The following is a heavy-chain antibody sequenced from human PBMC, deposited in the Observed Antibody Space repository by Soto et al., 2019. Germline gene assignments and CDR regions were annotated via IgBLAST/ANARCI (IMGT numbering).Heavy chain of an antibody. V-gene: IGHV1-18*01. CDR3: ARDDCSGGNCYLDY. CDR2: ISVYNGNT. J-gene: IGHJ4*02. CDR1: GYTFTSYG. D-gene: IGHD2-15*01. Sequence: ASVKVSCKASGYTFTSYGISWVRQAPGQGLEWMGWISVYNGNTNYAQKLQGRVTVTTDTSTSTAYMGLRSLRSDDTAVYYCARDDCSGGNCYLDYWGQGTLVTVSS.